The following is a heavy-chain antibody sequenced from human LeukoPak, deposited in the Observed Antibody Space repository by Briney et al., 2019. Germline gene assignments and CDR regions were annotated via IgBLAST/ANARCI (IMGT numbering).Heavy chain of an antibody. V-gene: IGHV4-34*01. J-gene: IGHJ6*03. Sequence: SETLSLTCAVYGGSFSGYYWSWIRQPPGKGLEWIGEINHSGSTNYNPPLKSRVTISVDTSKNQFSLKLSSVTAADTAVYYCARFRYDYYMDVWGKGTTVTVSS. CDR3: ARFRYDYYMDV. CDR2: INHSGST. CDR1: GGSFSGYY.